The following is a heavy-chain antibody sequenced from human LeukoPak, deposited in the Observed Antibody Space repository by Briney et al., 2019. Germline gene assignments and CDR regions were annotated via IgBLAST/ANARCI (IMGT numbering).Heavy chain of an antibody. CDR3: ASGGYSYGYRSWFDP. D-gene: IGHD5-18*01. CDR1: GYTFTGYY. V-gene: IGHV1-2*04. J-gene: IGHJ5*02. CDR2: INPNSGGT. Sequence: ASVKVSCKASGYTFTGYYMHWVRQAPGQGLEWMGWINPNSGGTNYAQKFQGWVTMTRDTSISTAYMELSRLRSDDTAVYYCASGGYSYGYRSWFDPWGQGTLVTVSS.